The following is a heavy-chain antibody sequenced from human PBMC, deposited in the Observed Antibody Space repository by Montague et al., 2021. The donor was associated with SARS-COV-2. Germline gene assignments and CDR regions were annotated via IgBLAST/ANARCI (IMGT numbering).Heavy chain of an antibody. D-gene: IGHD3-22*01. V-gene: IGHV4-59*01. CDR3: ARRGMGYDSSGYPPDAFGI. CDR1: GGSISSYY. CDR2: IYYSGST. J-gene: IGHJ3*02. Sequence: SETLSLTCTVSGGSISSYYWSWIRQPPGKGLEWIGYIYYSGSTNYNPSLKSRVTISVDTSKNQFSLKLSSVTAADTAVYYCARRGMGYDSSGYPPDAFGIWGQGTMVTVSS.